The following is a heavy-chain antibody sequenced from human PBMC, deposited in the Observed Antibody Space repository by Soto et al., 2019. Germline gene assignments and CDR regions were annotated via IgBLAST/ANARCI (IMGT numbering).Heavy chain of an antibody. D-gene: IGHD3-10*01. J-gene: IGHJ6*02. V-gene: IGHV1-69*06. CDR1: GGTFSSYA. Sequence: ASVKVSCKASGGTFSSYAISWVRQAPGRGLEWMGGIIPIFGTANYAQKFQGRVTITADKSTSTAYMELSSLRSEDTAVYYCAREVPQFALGMDVWGQGTTVTVSS. CDR2: IIPIFGTA. CDR3: AREVPQFALGMDV.